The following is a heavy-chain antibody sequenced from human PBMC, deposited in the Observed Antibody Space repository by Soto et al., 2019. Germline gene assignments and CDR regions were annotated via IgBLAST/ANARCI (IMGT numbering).Heavy chain of an antibody. D-gene: IGHD4-17*01. CDR2: VYYRGRS. V-gene: IGHV4-39*01. CDR3: VSQRTTVPSQAYFDY. J-gene: IGHJ4*02. CDR1: GGSVTNSSYY. Sequence: SETLSLTCTVSGGSVTNSSYYWGWIRKSPGKGLEWIGSVYYRGRSYSKSSVKSRVTISVDTSKNRFSLSLNSVTASDTAVYFCVSQRTTVPSQAYFDYWGPGALVTAST.